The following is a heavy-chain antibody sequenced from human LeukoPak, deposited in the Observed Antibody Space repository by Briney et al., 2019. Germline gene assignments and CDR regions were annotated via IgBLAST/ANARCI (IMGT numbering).Heavy chain of an antibody. J-gene: IGHJ5*02. V-gene: IGHV4-34*01. Sequence: SETLSLTCAVYIDSFSNYHWNWIRQTPAKGMEWIGEVNESGGTNISPTLRSRVILSVDTSKNQFSLKLTSVTAADTAVYYCARPSGWEYGLDPWGQGTLVTVSS. D-gene: IGHD1-26*01. CDR1: IDSFSNYH. CDR3: ARPSGWEYGLDP. CDR2: VNESGGT.